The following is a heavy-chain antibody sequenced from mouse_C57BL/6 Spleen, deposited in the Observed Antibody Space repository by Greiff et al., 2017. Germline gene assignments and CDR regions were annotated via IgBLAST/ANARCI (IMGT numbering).Heavy chain of an antibody. Sequence: EVQLQQSGTVLARPGASVKMSCKTSGYTFTSYWMHWVKQRPGQGLEWIGAIYPGNSDTSYNQKFKGKAKLTAVTSASTAYMELSSLTNEDSAVYYCTRGKLGRGDFDYWGQGTTLTVSS. D-gene: IGHD4-1*01. J-gene: IGHJ2*01. V-gene: IGHV1-5*01. CDR2: IYPGNSDT. CDR3: TRGKLGRGDFDY. CDR1: GYTFTSYW.